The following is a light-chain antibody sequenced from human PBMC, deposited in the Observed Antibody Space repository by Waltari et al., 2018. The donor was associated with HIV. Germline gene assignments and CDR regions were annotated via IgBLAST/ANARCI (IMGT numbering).Light chain of an antibody. V-gene: IGKV1-5*03. Sequence: DIQMTQSPSTLSTSVVERITIPCRASQSIYTWLAWYQQKPGKAPKLLVYKTSSLQSGVPSRFSGSGSGTEFTLTISSLQPDDFATYYCQHYNTSSPWTFGQGTRVDI. CDR3: QHYNTSSPWT. J-gene: IGKJ1*01. CDR2: KTS. CDR1: QSIYTW.